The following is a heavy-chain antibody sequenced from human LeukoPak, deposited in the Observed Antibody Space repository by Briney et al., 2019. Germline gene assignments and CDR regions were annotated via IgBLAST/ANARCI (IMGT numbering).Heavy chain of an antibody. CDR3: AKDAYSSGWYYFDS. V-gene: IGHV3-43*02. D-gene: IGHD6-19*01. J-gene: IGHJ4*02. CDR2: ISGECSST. Sequence: PGGSLRLSCAASRFTFDDYCMHWVRHVPGKGLGGVSVISGECSSTFYADSVKGRFTISRDNSKNSLYLQMNSLRTEDTALYYCAKDAYSSGWYYFDSWGQGTLVTVSS. CDR1: RFTFDDYC.